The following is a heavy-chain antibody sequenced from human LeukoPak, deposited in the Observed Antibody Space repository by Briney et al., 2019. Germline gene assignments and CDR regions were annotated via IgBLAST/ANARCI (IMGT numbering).Heavy chain of an antibody. CDR3: ARLANDDYGDFDFDY. CDR2: ISAYNGNT. D-gene: IGHD4-17*01. J-gene: IGHJ4*02. Sequence: ASVKVSCKASGYTFTSYGISWVRQAPGQGLEWMEWISAYNGNTNYAQKLQGRVTMSTDTSTSTAYMELRSLRSDDTAVYYCARLANDDYGDFDFDYWGQGTLVTVSS. CDR1: GYTFTSYG. V-gene: IGHV1-18*01.